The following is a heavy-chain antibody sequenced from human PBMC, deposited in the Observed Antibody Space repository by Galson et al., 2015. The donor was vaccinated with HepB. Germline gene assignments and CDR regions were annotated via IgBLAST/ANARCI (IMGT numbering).Heavy chain of an antibody. V-gene: IGHV1-3*01. CDR3: ARGGRDSVALEWFPLGSLFPGDYYYYGMDV. J-gene: IGHJ6*02. CDR2: INAGNGNT. D-gene: IGHD3-3*01. CDR1: GYTFTSYA. Sequence: SVKVSCKASGYTFTSYAMHWVRQAPGQRLEWMGWINAGNGNTKYSQKFQGRVTITRDTSASTAYMELSSLRSEDAAVYYCARGGRDSVALEWFPLGSLFPGDYYYYGMDVWGQGTTVTVSS.